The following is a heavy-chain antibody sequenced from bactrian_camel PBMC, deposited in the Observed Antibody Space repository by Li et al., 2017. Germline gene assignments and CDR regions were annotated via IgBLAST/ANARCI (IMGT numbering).Heavy chain of an antibody. CDR1: GRTYPNYV. Sequence: VQLVESGGGSVQAGTSLILSCAAVGRTYPNYVMGWFRQAPGKEREGVAAIGTDGTTKYVDSTKGRFTISRDNVRNTLSLQMNSLKSEDTALYYCVRDLGGRWRGDNYWGQGTQVTVS. V-gene: IGHV3S55*01. J-gene: IGHJ4*01. D-gene: IGHD2*01. CDR2: IGTDGTT. CDR3: VRDLGGRWRGDNY.